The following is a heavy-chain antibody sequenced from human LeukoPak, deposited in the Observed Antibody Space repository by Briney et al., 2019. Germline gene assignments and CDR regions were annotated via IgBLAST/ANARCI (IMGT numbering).Heavy chain of an antibody. Sequence: GESLKISCKGSGYSFTSYWIGWVRLMPGKGLEWMGIIYPGDSDTRYSPSFQGQVTISADKSISTAYLQWSSLKASDTAMYYCARLDPPLDDYGDYGYFDYWGQGTLVTVS. J-gene: IGHJ4*02. V-gene: IGHV5-51*01. CDR1: GYSFTSYW. D-gene: IGHD4-17*01. CDR2: IYPGDSDT. CDR3: ARLDPPLDDYGDYGYFDY.